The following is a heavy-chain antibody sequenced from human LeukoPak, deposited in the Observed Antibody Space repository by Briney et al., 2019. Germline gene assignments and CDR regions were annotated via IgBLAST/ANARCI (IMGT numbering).Heavy chain of an antibody. CDR1: GGSISSGSYY. V-gene: IGHV4-39*07. CDR2: IYYSGST. Sequence: PSETLSLTCTVSGGSISSGSYYWGWIRQPPGKGLEWIGSIYYSGSTYYNPSLKSRVTISVDTSKNQFSLKLSSVTAADTAVYYCARGPINYYDSSGFDFDYWGQGTLVTVSS. D-gene: IGHD3-22*01. J-gene: IGHJ4*02. CDR3: ARGPINYYDSSGFDFDY.